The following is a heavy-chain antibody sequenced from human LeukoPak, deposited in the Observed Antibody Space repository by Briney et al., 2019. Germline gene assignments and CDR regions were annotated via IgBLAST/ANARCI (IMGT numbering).Heavy chain of an antibody. CDR2: IHYSGRT. J-gene: IGHJ4*02. CDR3: ARLAKIENRSLARYFDY. D-gene: IGHD1-26*01. V-gene: IGHV4-59*01. Sequence: SETLSLTCTVSGASISPDYWSWIRQPPGKGLQFIGYIHYSGRTNYNPSLTSRVSISVDTSKNQFSLKLISVTAADTAVYHCARLAKIENRSLARYFDYWGQGALVTVSS. CDR1: GASISPDY.